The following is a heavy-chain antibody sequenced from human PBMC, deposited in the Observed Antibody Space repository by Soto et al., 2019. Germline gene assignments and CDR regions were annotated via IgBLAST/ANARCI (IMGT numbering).Heavy chain of an antibody. D-gene: IGHD3-10*01. CDR3: AKDGSYYYGSGQPIDY. Sequence: GGSLRLSCAASGFTFSSYGMHWVRQAPGKGLEWVAVISYDGSNKYYADSVKGRFTISRDNSKNTLYLQMNSLRAEDTAVYYCAKDGSYYYGSGQPIDYWGQGTLVTVSS. V-gene: IGHV3-30*18. J-gene: IGHJ4*02. CDR1: GFTFSSYG. CDR2: ISYDGSNK.